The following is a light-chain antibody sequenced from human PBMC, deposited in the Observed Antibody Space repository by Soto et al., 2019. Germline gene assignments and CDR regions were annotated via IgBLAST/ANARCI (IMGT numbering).Light chain of an antibody. CDR1: QSVKKN. Sequence: EVVMTQSPATLSVSPGERATLSCRASQSVKKNLAWYRQTLGQAPRLLVYSATTRAACVPPRFSGSGSGTEFTLTISSRQSEDSAVYYCQQYDNWPPLTLGQGTKVEI. V-gene: IGKV3-15*01. CDR3: QQYDNWPPLT. J-gene: IGKJ1*01. CDR2: SAT.